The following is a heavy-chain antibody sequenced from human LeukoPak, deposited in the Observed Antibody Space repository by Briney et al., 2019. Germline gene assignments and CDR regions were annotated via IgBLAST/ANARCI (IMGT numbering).Heavy chain of an antibody. CDR1: GFTFRNYV. CDR3: AREGYYGSGSPPSLYFDY. D-gene: IGHD3-10*01. J-gene: IGHJ4*02. Sequence: SGGSLGLSCAASGFTFRNYVIHWVRQAPGKGREWVADTSSGLNVKLYSDSVKGRFTISRDNSRSTLYLQMNSLRPEDTAIYYCAREGYYGSGSPPSLYFDYWGQGTLVTVSS. CDR2: TSSGLNVK. V-gene: IGHV3-30-3*01.